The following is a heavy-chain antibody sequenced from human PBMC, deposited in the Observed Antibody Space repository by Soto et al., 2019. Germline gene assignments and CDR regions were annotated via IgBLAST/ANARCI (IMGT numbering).Heavy chain of an antibody. V-gene: IGHV4-31*03. CDR1: GGSIGRDAYY. CDR3: AIGGYYDRSGYSMDV. CDR2: IYYSGST. Sequence: PSETLSLTCTVSGGSIGRDAYYWSWIRHHPGKGLAWIGYIYYSGSTYYNPSLKSRVTISVDTSKNQFSLKLSSVTAADTAVYYCAIGGYYDRSGYSMDVWGQETTVTVSS. J-gene: IGHJ6*02. D-gene: IGHD3-22*01.